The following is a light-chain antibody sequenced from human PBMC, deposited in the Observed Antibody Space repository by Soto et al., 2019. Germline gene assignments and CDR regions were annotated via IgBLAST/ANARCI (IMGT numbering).Light chain of an antibody. CDR2: DAS. Sequence: DIQMTQSPSTLSASVGDRVTITCRASQSISSWLAWYQQNPGKAPKLLIYDASSLESGVPSRFSGSGSGTEFTLNISSLQPDDFTTYYCQQYNSYWTFGQGTKLEIK. J-gene: IGKJ2*01. CDR1: QSISSW. CDR3: QQYNSYWT. V-gene: IGKV1-5*01.